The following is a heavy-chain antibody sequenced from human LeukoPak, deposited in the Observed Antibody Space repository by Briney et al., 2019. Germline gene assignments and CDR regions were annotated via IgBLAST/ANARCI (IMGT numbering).Heavy chain of an antibody. V-gene: IGHV3-23*01. CDR2: ISGSGSSA. CDR1: GFTFSSFA. J-gene: IGHJ3*02. CDR3: VPEGFDI. Sequence: RGSLRLSCAASGFTFSSFAMNWVRQAPGQGLEWISIISGSGSSAYYADSVKGRFIVSRDNFKNTVNLEMSSLRVEDTAVYYCVPEGFDIWGQGKMVTVSS.